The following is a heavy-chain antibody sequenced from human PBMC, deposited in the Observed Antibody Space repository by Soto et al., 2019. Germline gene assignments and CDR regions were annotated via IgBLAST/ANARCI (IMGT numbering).Heavy chain of an antibody. CDR2: ISPKSTFR. D-gene: IGHD2-21*01. CDR1: GFPFNDYY. J-gene: IGHJ4*02. CDR3: VRGGGGGLFEH. V-gene: IGHV3-11*06. Sequence: GGSLRLSCATSGFPFNDYYMTWIRQAPGKGLEWLSHISPKSTFRNYADSVKGRFTISRDNTESSLFLQMNSLGVDDTAVYSCVRGGGGGLFEHWGQGVLGTVS.